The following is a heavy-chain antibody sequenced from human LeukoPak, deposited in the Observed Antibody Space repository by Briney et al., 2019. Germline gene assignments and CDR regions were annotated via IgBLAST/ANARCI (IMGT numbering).Heavy chain of an antibody. Sequence: PGGSLRLSCLASGYTFSSYSINWVRQAPGRGLEWVSSISARSNYIYYADSVRGRFRISRDDARDSLYLQMNSPRAEDTAVYYCVRLRRNSDTSGFYYYYDFWGQGTLVTVSS. J-gene: IGHJ4*02. CDR3: VRLRRNSDTSGFYYYYDF. CDR1: GYTFSSYS. V-gene: IGHV3-21*01. CDR2: ISARSNYI. D-gene: IGHD3-22*01.